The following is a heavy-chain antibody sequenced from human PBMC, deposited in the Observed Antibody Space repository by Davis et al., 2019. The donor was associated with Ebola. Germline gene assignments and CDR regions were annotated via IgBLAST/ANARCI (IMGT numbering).Heavy chain of an antibody. CDR2: ISTYNDNT. CDR3: ARDRYCSGGSCYSSYYYGMDV. J-gene: IGHJ6*02. CDR1: GYTFTTYG. Sequence: AASVKVSCKASGYTFTTYGISWVRQAPGQGLEWMGWISTYNDNTNYAHKLQGRVTMTTDTSTSTAYMELRSLRSDDTAVYYCARDRYCSGGSCYSSYYYGMDVWGQGTTVTVSS. V-gene: IGHV1-18*01. D-gene: IGHD2-15*01.